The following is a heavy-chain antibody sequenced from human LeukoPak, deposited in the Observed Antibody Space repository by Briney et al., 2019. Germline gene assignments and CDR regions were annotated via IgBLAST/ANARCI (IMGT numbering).Heavy chain of an antibody. CDR1: GYSFTSYW. Sequence: GDSLKISCKGSGYSFTSYWIGWVRQMPGKGLEWVGIISFGDSDSRYSPSIQGQVTTSVDKSINTAYLQWSSLKASDTAMYFCATARPHRGFDVWGQGTMVTVSS. V-gene: IGHV5-51*01. CDR3: ATARPHRGFDV. CDR2: ISFGDSDS. J-gene: IGHJ3*01.